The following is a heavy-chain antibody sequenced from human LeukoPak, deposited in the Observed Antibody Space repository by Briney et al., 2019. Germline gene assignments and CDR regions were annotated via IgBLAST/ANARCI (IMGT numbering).Heavy chain of an antibody. Sequence: SETLSLTCTVSGGSISSGGYYWSWIWQPPGKGLEWIGYIYYSGSTNYNPSLKSRVTISVDTSKNQFSLKLSSVTAADTAVYYCARLRSGSYLSDDYWGQGTLVTVSS. CDR3: ARLRSGSYLSDDY. D-gene: IGHD3-10*01. J-gene: IGHJ4*02. CDR2: IYYSGST. CDR1: GGSISSGGYY. V-gene: IGHV4-61*08.